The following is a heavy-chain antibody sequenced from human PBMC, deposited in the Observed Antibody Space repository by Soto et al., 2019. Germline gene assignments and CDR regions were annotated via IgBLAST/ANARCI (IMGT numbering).Heavy chain of an antibody. CDR2: INHSGST. Sequence: QVQLQQWGAGLLKPSETLSLTCAVYGGSFSGYYWSWIRQPPGKGLEWIGEINHSGSTNYNPSLESRVTISVDTSKNQFSLKLSSVTAADTAVYYCARGEGGYDSHYCYYMDVWGKGTTVTVSS. D-gene: IGHD5-12*01. CDR3: ARGEGGYDSHYCYYMDV. J-gene: IGHJ6*03. CDR1: GGSFSGYY. V-gene: IGHV4-34*01.